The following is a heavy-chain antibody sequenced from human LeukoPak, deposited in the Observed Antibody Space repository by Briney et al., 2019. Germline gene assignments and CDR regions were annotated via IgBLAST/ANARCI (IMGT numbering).Heavy chain of an antibody. D-gene: IGHD3-3*01. CDR2: ISSSSSTI. CDR3: ANIYDFSSGYYDYMDV. V-gene: IGHV3-48*01. J-gene: IGHJ6*03. Sequence: GGSVRHSCAASGFTFSSYSMNWVRQAPGKGLEWVSYISSSSSTIYYADSVKGRFTISRDNAKNSLYLQMNSLRAEDTAVYYCANIYDFSSGYYDYMDVWGKGTTVTVSS. CDR1: GFTFSSYS.